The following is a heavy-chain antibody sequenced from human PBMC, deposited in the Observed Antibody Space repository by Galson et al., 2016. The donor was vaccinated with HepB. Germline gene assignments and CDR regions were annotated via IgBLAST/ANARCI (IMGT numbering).Heavy chain of an antibody. CDR1: GFTFTSYA. V-gene: IGHV3-23*01. CDR3: AKDGRIYCSSASCHDHFHY. CDR2: ISGRDGRT. J-gene: IGHJ4*02. Sequence: SLRLSCAASGFTFTSYAMSWVRQAPGKGLQWVSGISGRDGRTYYADSVKGRFTISRDNSKSTLYLQMNSLRAEDTAVYYCAKDGRIYCSSASCHDHFHYWGQGTLVTVSS. D-gene: IGHD2-2*01.